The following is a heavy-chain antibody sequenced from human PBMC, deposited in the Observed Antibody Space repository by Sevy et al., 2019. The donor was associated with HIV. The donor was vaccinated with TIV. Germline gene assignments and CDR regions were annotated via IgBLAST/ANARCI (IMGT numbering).Heavy chain of an antibody. CDR3: AKGNVVVIAMGYCCDY. CDR1: GFTFNNYA. D-gene: IGHD2-21*01. Sequence: GGSLRLSYAASGFTFNNYAMSWVRQAPGKGLEWVSGISGSGGSTYYADSVKGRFTISRDISKNTLYLQMNSLRAEDTAVYYCAKGNVVVIAMGYCCDYWGQGTLVTVSS. CDR2: ISGSGGST. J-gene: IGHJ4*02. V-gene: IGHV3-23*01.